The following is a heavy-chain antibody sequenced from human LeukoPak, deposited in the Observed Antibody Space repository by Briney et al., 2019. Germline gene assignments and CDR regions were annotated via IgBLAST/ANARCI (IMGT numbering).Heavy chain of an antibody. J-gene: IGHJ4*02. Sequence: GGSLRLSCAASGFTFSSYAMSWVRQAPGKGLEWVSTISDSGGNTPYADSVRGRFTISRDNSKNPLYLQMNSLRAEDTAIYYCAKPGSGWYAFDYWGQGTLVTVSS. CDR1: GFTFSSYA. CDR3: AKPGSGWYAFDY. V-gene: IGHV3-23*01. D-gene: IGHD6-19*01. CDR2: ISDSGGNT.